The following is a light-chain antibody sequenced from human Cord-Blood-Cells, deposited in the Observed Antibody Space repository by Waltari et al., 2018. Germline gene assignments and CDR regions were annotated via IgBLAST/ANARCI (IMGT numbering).Light chain of an antibody. Sequence: QSALTQPASVSGSPGQSLTISCTGTSSDVGSYNLVSWYQQHPGKAPKLMIYEGSKRPSGVSNRFSGSKSGNTASLTISGLQAEDEADYYCCSYAGSRRVFGGGTKLTVL. J-gene: IGLJ3*02. CDR2: EGS. V-gene: IGLV2-23*01. CDR3: CSYAGSRRV. CDR1: SSDVGSYNL.